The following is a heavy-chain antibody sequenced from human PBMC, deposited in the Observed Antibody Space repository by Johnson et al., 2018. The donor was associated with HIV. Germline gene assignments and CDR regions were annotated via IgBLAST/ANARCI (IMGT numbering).Heavy chain of an antibody. CDR3: TTDLIRRYYGSGLRDAFDI. CDR1: GFTFSDAW. J-gene: IGHJ3*02. D-gene: IGHD3-10*01. V-gene: IGHV3-15*01. Sequence: MQLVESGGDLVQPGGSLRLSCAASGFTFSDAWMNWVRQAPGKGLEWVGRLKSKSDGGTIDYAAPVNGRFTISRDDSKNTLYLPMNSLKTEDTTVYYCTTDLIRRYYGSGLRDAFDIWGQGTMVTVSS. CDR2: LKSKSDGGTI.